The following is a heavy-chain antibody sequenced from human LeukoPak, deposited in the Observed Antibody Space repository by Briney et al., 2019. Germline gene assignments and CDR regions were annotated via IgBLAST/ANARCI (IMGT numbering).Heavy chain of an antibody. V-gene: IGHV3-23*01. J-gene: IGHJ4*02. CDR3: AKTVHYYDSSGYYYHFDY. D-gene: IGHD3-22*01. CDR1: GFTFSSYG. CDR2: ISGSGGST. Sequence: GGSLRLSCAASGFTFSSYGMSWVRQAPGKGLEWVSTISGSGGSTYYADSVKGRFTISRDNSKNTLYLQMNSLRAEDTAVYYCAKTVHYYDSSGYYYHFDYWGQGTLVTVSS.